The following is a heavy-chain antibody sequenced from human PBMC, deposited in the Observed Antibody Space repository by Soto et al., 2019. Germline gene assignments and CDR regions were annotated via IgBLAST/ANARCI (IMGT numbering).Heavy chain of an antibody. CDR3: ATSIAVVGHWYFDL. CDR2: ISGSGGST. J-gene: IGHJ2*01. Sequence: EVQLLDSGGGLVQPGGSLRLSCAVSGFTFSGYAMSWVRQAPGKGLEWVSVISGSGGSTYHAASVKGRFTISRDNSKNIFYLQMNSLGAGDAAVYHCATSIAVVGHWYFDLWGRGTLVTVSS. D-gene: IGHD6-19*01. CDR1: GFTFSGYA. V-gene: IGHV3-23*01.